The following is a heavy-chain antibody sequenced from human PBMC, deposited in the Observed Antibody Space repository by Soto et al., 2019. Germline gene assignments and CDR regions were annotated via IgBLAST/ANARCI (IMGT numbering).Heavy chain of an antibody. D-gene: IGHD7-27*01. CDR3: AKDLRELGVRPDAFDI. Sequence: GGSLRLSCAASGFTFSSYAMSWVRQAPGKGLEWVSAISGSGGSTYYADSVKGRFTISRDNSKNTLYLQMNSLRAEDTAVYYCAKDLRELGVRPDAFDIWGQGTMVTVSS. CDR1: GFTFSSYA. V-gene: IGHV3-23*01. CDR2: ISGSGGST. J-gene: IGHJ3*02.